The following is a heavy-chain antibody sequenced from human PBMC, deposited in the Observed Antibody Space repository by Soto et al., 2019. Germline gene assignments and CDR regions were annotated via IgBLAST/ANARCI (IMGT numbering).Heavy chain of an antibody. CDR2: IKQDGSGR. J-gene: IGHJ4*02. CDR1: GFTFSSYW. CDR3: ARDQRIQLWSFDY. Sequence: GGSLRLSCAASGFTFSSYWMSWVRQAPGKGLEWVANIKQDGSGRYYVDSVKGRFTISRDNAKNSLYLQMNSLRAEDTAVYYCARDQRIQLWSFDYWGQGTLVTVSS. V-gene: IGHV3-7*01. D-gene: IGHD5-18*01.